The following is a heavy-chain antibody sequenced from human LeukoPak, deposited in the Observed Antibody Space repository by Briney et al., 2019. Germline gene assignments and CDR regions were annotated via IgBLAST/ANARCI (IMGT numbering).Heavy chain of an antibody. D-gene: IGHD2-2*01. J-gene: IGHJ4*02. Sequence: PGRSLRLSCEASGFTFRSSGMHWVRQAPGRGLEWVSYISSSSATTYYADSVKGRFTISRDNAKNSLYLQMNSLRDEDTAVYYCGKYCSSSTCYPDYWGQGTLVTVSS. CDR1: GFTFRSSG. V-gene: IGHV3-48*02. CDR2: ISSSSATT. CDR3: GKYCSSSTCYPDY.